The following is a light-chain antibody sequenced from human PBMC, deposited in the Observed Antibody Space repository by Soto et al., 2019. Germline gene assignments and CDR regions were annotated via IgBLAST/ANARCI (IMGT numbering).Light chain of an antibody. CDR2: GTS. CDR3: QEYIQWPPGM. J-gene: IGKJ1*01. Sequence: EIVLTQSPGTLSLSPGDRATLSCRASQSINGNYLHWYQQKPGQAPRLLIFGTSSRATGIPDRFIGGGSGTDFTLTISRLEPEDFAVYYCQEYIQWPPGMFGPGTTVDIK. V-gene: IGKV3-20*01. CDR1: QSINGNY.